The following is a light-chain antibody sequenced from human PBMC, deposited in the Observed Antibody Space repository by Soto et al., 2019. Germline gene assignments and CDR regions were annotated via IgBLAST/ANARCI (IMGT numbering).Light chain of an antibody. J-gene: IGKJ1*01. CDR3: QQYDNWPRT. V-gene: IGKV3-15*01. CDR1: QSLSTN. Sequence: EIVLTQSPATLSVSPGERATLSCRASQSLSTNLAWYQQQPVAWYQHKPGQAPRLLIYGGSTRATGIPARFSGSGSGTEFTLTISSLQSEDFAVYYCQQYDNWPRTFGQGTKVDI. CDR2: GGS.